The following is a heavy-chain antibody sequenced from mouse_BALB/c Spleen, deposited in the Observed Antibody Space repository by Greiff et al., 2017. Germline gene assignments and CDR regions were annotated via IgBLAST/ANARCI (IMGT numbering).Heavy chain of an antibody. J-gene: IGHJ1*01. V-gene: IGHV5-12-1*01. D-gene: IGHD5-1*01. CDR3: ARHASNWYFDV. CDR1: GFAFSSYD. Sequence: EVKLVESGGGLVKPGGSLKLSCAASGFAFSSYDMSWVRQTPEKRLEWVAYISSGGGSTYYPDTVKGRFTISRDNAKNTLYLQMSSLKSEDTAMYYCARHASNWYFDVWGAGTTVTVSS. CDR2: ISSGGGST.